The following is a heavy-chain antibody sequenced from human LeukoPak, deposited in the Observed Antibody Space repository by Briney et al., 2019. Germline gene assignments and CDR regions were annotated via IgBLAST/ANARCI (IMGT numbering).Heavy chain of an antibody. Sequence: GASVKVSCKASGYTFTSYDINWVRQATGQGLEWMGWMNPNSGNTGYAQKFQGRVTMTRNTSISTAYMELSSLRSEDTAVYYCARRSPYWVRGPLGIWFDPWGQGTLVTVSS. V-gene: IGHV1-8*01. CDR3: ARRSPYWVRGPLGIWFDP. J-gene: IGHJ5*02. CDR2: MNPNSGNT. CDR1: GYTFTSYD. D-gene: IGHD3-10*01.